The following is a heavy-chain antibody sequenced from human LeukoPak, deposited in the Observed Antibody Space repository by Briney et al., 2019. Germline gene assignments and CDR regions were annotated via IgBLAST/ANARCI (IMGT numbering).Heavy chain of an antibody. CDR3: ARVNKSTNRGTLFDS. CDR2: MNLNSGNT. CDR1: GYTFTSYD. J-gene: IGHJ4*02. D-gene: IGHD2/OR15-2a*01. Sequence: GASVKVSCKASGYTFTSYDINWVRQATGQGLEWMGWMNLNSGNTGYAQRFQGRVTMTRNTSISTAYMELSSLRSEDTAVYYCARVNKSTNRGTLFDSWGQGTLVTVSS. V-gene: IGHV1-8*01.